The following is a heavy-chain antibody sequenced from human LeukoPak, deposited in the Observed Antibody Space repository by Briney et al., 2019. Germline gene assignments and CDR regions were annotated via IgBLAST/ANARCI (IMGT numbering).Heavy chain of an antibody. CDR1: GGSISSYY. V-gene: IGHV4-4*07. D-gene: IGHD1-1*01. CDR3: ATEPTRTPYYYMDV. CDR2: ISSSGSA. J-gene: IGHJ6*03. Sequence: SETLSLTCTVSGGSISSYYWNWIRQPAGKGLEWIGRISSSGSANYNPSLKSRVTLSVDTPRNQLSLILNSVTAADTAVFYCATEPTRTPYYYMDVWGKGTTAIVSS.